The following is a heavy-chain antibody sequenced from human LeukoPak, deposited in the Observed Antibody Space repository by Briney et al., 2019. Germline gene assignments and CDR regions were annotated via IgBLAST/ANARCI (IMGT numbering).Heavy chain of an antibody. CDR3: ARLYCSSASCYTGSSYYFDY. CDR2: IYPGDSDT. D-gene: IGHD2-2*02. V-gene: IGHV5-51*01. Sequence: GESLKISCKGSGYSFTSYWIGWVRQMPGKGLEWMGIIYPGDSDTRYSPSFQGQVTISADKSISTAYLQWSSLRASDIAMYYCARLYCSSASCYTGSSYYFDYWGQGTLVTVSS. CDR1: GYSFTSYW. J-gene: IGHJ4*02.